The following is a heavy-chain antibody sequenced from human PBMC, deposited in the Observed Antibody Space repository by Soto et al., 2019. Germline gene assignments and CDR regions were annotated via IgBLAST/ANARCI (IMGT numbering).Heavy chain of an antibody. V-gene: IGHV3-30*18. CDR2: ISYDGSNK. CDR1: GFTFSSCG. Sequence: AGGALRLSCAASGFTFSSCGMHWVRQAPGKGLEWVAVISYDGSNKYYADSVKGRFTISRDNSKNTLYLQMNSLRAEDTAVYYCAKEVHTGSEYNWFDPWGQGTLVTVSS. CDR3: AKEVHTGSEYNWFDP. D-gene: IGHD1-1*01. J-gene: IGHJ5*02.